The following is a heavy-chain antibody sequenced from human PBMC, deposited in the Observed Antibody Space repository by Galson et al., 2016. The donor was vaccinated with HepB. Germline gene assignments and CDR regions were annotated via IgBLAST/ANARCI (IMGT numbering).Heavy chain of an antibody. V-gene: IGHV3-33*01. CDR3: AREMKPHLEWLFRSRLRPVDY. J-gene: IGHJ4*02. CDR2: IWNDGSNK. Sequence: SLRLSCAASGFTFSSYGMHWVRQAPGKGLEWVAAIWNDGSNKYYADSVKGRFTISRDNSKNTLYLELNSLRAEDTAVHYCAREMKPHLEWLFRSRLRPVDYWDQGTLVTVSS. D-gene: IGHD3-3*01. CDR1: GFTFSSYG.